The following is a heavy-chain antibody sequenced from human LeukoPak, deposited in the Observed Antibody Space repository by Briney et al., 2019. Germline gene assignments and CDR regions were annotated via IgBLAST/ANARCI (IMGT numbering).Heavy chain of an antibody. D-gene: IGHD1-26*01. V-gene: IGHV1-69*02. CDR2: IIPILGIA. CDR1: GGTFSSYT. Sequence: SVMVSCKASGGTFSSYTISWVRQAPGQGLEWMGRIIPILGIANYAQKFQGRVTITADKSTSTAYMELSSLRSEDTAVYYCARALIVGATIGAFQHWGQGTLVTVSS. J-gene: IGHJ1*01. CDR3: ARALIVGATIGAFQH.